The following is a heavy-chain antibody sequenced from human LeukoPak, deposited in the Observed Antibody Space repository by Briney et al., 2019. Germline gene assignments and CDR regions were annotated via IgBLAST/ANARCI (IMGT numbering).Heavy chain of an antibody. J-gene: IGHJ5*02. Sequence: SETLSLTCTVSGASISSNNYYWGWVRQPPGKGLEWIGNIYSSGNTYYNASLKSRVTISVDKSKNQFSLKLSSVTAADTAVYYCARDEAVAGLFDPWGQGTLVTVSS. CDR3: ARDEAVAGLFDP. V-gene: IGHV4-39*07. CDR2: IYSSGNT. CDR1: GASISSNNYY. D-gene: IGHD6-19*01.